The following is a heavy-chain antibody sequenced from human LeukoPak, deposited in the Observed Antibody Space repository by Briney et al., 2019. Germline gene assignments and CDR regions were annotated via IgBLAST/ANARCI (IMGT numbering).Heavy chain of an antibody. Sequence: GGSLRLSCAASGFTFSSYSMNWVRQAPGKRLEWVSSISSSSGYIYYADSVKGRFTISRDNAKNSLYLQMNSLRAEDTAAYYCARDLLGTVTTFHAFDIWGQGTMVTVSS. CDR3: ARDLLGTVTTFHAFDI. D-gene: IGHD4-17*01. CDR2: ISSSSGYI. V-gene: IGHV3-21*01. J-gene: IGHJ3*02. CDR1: GFTFSSYS.